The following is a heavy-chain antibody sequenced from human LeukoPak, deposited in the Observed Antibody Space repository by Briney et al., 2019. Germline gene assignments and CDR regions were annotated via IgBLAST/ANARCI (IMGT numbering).Heavy chain of an antibody. D-gene: IGHD3-22*01. CDR1: GGSFSGYY. CDR3: ARQDYYDSSGYSIGY. V-gene: IGHV4-34*01. J-gene: IGHJ4*02. Sequence: SETLSLTCAVYGGSFSGYYWSWVRQPPGKGLEWIGEINHSGSTNYNPSLKSRVTISVDTSKNQSSLKLSSVTAADTAVYYCARQDYYDSSGYSIGYWGQGTLVTVSS. CDR2: INHSGST.